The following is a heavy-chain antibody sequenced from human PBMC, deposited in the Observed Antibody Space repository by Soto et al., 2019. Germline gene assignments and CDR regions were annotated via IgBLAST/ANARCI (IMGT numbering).Heavy chain of an antibody. Sequence: QVQLVQSGAEVKKPGASVKVSCKASGYTFTSYYMHWVRQAPGQGLEWMGIINPSGGSTSYAQKFQGRVTMTRDTSTSTVYMELSSLRSEDTAVYYCARARDYYGSGSYYIKYYFDYWGQGTLVTVSS. D-gene: IGHD3-10*01. CDR1: GYTFTSYY. J-gene: IGHJ4*02. CDR2: INPSGGST. CDR3: ARARDYYGSGSYYIKYYFDY. V-gene: IGHV1-46*01.